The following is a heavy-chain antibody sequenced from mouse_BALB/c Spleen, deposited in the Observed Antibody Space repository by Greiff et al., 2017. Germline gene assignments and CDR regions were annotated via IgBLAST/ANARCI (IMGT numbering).Heavy chain of an antibody. CDR1: GYTFSSYW. V-gene: IGHV1-9*01. CDR2: ILPGSGST. CDR3: ARLGDYDVRFAY. D-gene: IGHD2-4*01. Sequence: QVQLQQSGAELMKPGASVKISCKATGYTFSSYWIEWVKQRPGHGLEWIGEILPGSGSTNYNEKFKGKATFTADTSSNTAYMQLSSLTSEDSAVYYCARLGDYDVRFAYWGQGTLVTVSA. J-gene: IGHJ3*01.